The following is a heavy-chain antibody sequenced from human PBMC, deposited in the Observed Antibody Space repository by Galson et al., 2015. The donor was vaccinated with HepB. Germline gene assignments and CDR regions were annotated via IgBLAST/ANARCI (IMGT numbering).Heavy chain of an antibody. J-gene: IGHJ3*01. CDR2: ISGSGYST. D-gene: IGHD5-24*01. V-gene: IGHV3-23*01. CDR1: GFTFSSYG. CDR3: AKSLEGRSEKDAFDF. Sequence: SLRLSCAASGFTFSSYGMNWVRQAPGKGLEWVASISGSGYSTYRADSVTGRFTISRDNSKNTVYLQMNSLRAEDKALYYCAKSLEGRSEKDAFDFWGQGTMVTVSS.